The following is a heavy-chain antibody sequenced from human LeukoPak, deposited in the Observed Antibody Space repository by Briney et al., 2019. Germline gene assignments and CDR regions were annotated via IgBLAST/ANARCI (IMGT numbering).Heavy chain of an antibody. D-gene: IGHD5-18*01. Sequence: SETLSLTCTVSGGSISGSSYSWGWIRQPPGKGLEWIGSIYYSGSTYYNPSLKSRVTISVDTSKNQFSLKLSSVTAADTAVYYCARGGYSYGHDYWGQGTLVTVSS. CDR1: GGSISGSSYS. CDR2: IYYSGST. CDR3: ARGGYSYGHDY. J-gene: IGHJ4*02. V-gene: IGHV4-39*01.